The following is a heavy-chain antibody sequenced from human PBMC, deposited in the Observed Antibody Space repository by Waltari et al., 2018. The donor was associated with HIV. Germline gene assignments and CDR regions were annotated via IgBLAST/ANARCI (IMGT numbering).Heavy chain of an antibody. CDR1: GFTFSDYA. CDR2: ISYDGSIK. Sequence: QVQLVESGGGVVQPGGSLRLPCAASGFTFSDYAMHWVRQAPGKGLDWVAAISYDGSIKHYADSVKGRFTISRDNSKNSLSLQMNSLRAEDTAVYYCTGSSGWGQGTLVAVSS. J-gene: IGHJ4*02. D-gene: IGHD6-25*01. V-gene: IGHV3-30*01. CDR3: TGSSG.